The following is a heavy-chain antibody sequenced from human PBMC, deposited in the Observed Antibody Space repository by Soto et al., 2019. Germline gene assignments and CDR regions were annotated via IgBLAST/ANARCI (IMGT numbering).Heavy chain of an antibody. Sequence: QVQLVQSGAEVKKPGSSVKVSCKASGGTFGSYAISWVRQAPGQGLEWMGGIIPIPGTANYAQKFQGRVTIAADESTSTAYMELSSLRSEDTAGYYGARTQGSSTSLEIYYYYYDGMDVWGQGPRVTVSS. CDR3: ARTQGSSTSLEIYYYYYDGMDV. CDR1: GGTFGSYA. V-gene: IGHV1-69*01. J-gene: IGHJ6*02. CDR2: IIPIPGTA. D-gene: IGHD2-2*01.